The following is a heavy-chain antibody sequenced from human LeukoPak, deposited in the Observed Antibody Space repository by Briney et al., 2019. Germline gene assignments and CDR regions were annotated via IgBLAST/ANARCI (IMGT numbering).Heavy chain of an antibody. CDR3: ARVGSGITGNNDAFDI. CDR2: IYYSGST. CDR1: GGSISSSSYY. V-gene: IGHV4-39*07. J-gene: IGHJ3*02. Sequence: SETLSLTCTASGGSISSSSYYWGWIRQPPGKGLEWIGSIYYSGSTYYNPSLKSRVTISVDTSKNQFSLKLSSVTAADTAVYYCARVGSGITGNNDAFDIWGQGTMVTVSS. D-gene: IGHD1-20*01.